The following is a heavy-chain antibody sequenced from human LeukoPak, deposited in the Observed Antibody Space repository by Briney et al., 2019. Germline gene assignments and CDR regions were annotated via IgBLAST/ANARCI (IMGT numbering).Heavy chain of an antibody. CDR2: IYPGDSDT. CDR3: AKTAEYFGEFPFDY. D-gene: IGHD3-10*01. J-gene: IGHJ4*02. Sequence: GESLKTSCKGSGFTFTNYWIGWVRQMPGKGLEWMGIIYPGDSDTKYSPSFQGHVTISADKSTTTAYLEWSSLKASDTAMYYCAKTAEYFGEFPFDYWGQGTLVTVSS. V-gene: IGHV5-51*01. CDR1: GFTFTNYW.